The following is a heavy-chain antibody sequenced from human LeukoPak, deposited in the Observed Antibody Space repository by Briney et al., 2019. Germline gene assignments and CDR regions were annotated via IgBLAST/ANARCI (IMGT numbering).Heavy chain of an antibody. CDR2: IYTSGST. CDR3: AISSGSYSYGAFDI. D-gene: IGHD1-26*01. J-gene: IGHJ3*02. CDR1: GGSISSYY. V-gene: IGHV4-4*07. Sequence: SETLSLTCTVSGGSISSYYWSWIRQPAGKGLEWIGRIYTSGSTNYNPSLKSRVTMSVDTSKNQSSLKLSSVTAADTAVYYCAISSGSYSYGAFDIWGQGTMVTVSS.